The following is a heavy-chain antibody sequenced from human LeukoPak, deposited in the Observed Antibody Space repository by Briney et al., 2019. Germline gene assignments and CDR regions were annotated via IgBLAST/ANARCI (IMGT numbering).Heavy chain of an antibody. V-gene: IGHV4-59*08. J-gene: IGHJ3*02. CDR3: AGHGYSGSYRAADAFDI. CDR2: IYYSGST. CDR1: GGSISSYY. D-gene: IGHD1-26*01. Sequence: SETLSLTCTVSGGSISSYYWSWIRQPPGKGLEWIGYIYYSGSTNYNPSLKSRVTISVDTSKNQFSLKLSSVTAADTAMYYCAGHGYSGSYRAADAFDIWGQGTMVTVSS.